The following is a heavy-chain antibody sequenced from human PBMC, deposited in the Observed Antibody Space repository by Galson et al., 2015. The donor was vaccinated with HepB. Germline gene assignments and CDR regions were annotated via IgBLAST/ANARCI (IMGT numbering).Heavy chain of an antibody. Sequence: SLRLSCAASGFTFRSYDMHWVRQATGKGLEWVSVIGSSGDTYYTPSVKGRFTISRENAKNSLYLQMNSLRVGDTAVYYCVRGTYYYDHRDAFDIWGQGTMVTVSS. J-gene: IGHJ3*02. V-gene: IGHV3-13*01. D-gene: IGHD3-22*01. CDR1: GFTFRSYD. CDR3: VRGTYYYDHRDAFDI. CDR2: IGSSGDT.